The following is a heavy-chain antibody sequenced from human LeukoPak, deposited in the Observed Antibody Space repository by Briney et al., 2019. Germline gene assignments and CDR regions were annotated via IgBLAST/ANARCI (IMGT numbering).Heavy chain of an antibody. CDR3: ARDLNGDEDFDY. J-gene: IGHJ4*02. CDR2: IGSNGDDK. D-gene: IGHD2-8*01. CDR1: GFTFSNYA. Sequence: GGSLRLSCAVSGFTFSNYAINWVRQAPGKGLEWLSYIGSNGDDKLYADSVKGRFTISRDDPKNSVYLQMNSLRDEDTALYYCARDLNGDEDFDYWGQGTLVTVSS. V-gene: IGHV3-48*03.